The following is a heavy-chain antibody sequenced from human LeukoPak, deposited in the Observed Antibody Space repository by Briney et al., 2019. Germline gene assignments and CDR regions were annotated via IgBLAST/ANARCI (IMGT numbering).Heavy chain of an antibody. V-gene: IGHV3-20*04. CDR3: ARVLRGPDAFDI. CDR2: IIWSGGST. J-gene: IGHJ3*02. CDR1: GFTFDDYG. Sequence: GGSLRLSCAASGFTFDDYGMSWVRQAPGKGLEWVSGIIWSGGSTGYADSVKGRFTISRDNSKNTLYLQMNSLRAEDTAVYYCARVLRGPDAFDIWGQGTMVTVSS.